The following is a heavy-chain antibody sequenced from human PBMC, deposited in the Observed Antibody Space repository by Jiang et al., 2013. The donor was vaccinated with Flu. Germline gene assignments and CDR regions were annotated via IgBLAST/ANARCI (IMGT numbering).Heavy chain of an antibody. D-gene: IGHD6-6*01. J-gene: IGHJ5*02. Sequence: QLVESGAEVKKPGASVKVSCKASGYSLTSYSMHWVRQAPGQRLEWMGWVNAGKGDTKYSQKFQGRVTITRDTSASTGYMELSSLTSEDTAVYYCARGGSSSPYNWFDPWGQGTLVT. CDR3: ARGGSSSPYNWFDP. CDR2: VNAGKGDT. CDR1: GYSLTSYS. V-gene: IGHV1-3*01.